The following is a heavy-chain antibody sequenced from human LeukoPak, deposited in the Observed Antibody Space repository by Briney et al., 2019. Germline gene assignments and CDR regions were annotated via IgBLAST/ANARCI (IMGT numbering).Heavy chain of an antibody. CDR2: IYNSGTIYYSGST. CDR3: ARPGNDFWSGYYDTGLNWFDP. D-gene: IGHD3-3*01. V-gene: IGHV4-59*08. CDR1: GGSMSSNY. J-gene: IGHJ5*02. Sequence: SETLSLTCTVSGGSMSSNYWSWIRQPPGKGLEWIGYIYNSGTIYYSGSTNYNPSLLSRVTISVDTSKNQFSLKLSSVTAADTAVYYCARPGNDFWSGYYDTGLNWFDPWGQGTLVTVSS.